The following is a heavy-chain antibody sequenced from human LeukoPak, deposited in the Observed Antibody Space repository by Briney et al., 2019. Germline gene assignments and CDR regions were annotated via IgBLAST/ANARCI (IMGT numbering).Heavy chain of an antibody. Sequence: SETLSLTCTVSGGSISSYYWSWIRQPAGRGLEWIGRIYSSGSTNYNPSLKSRVTMSVDTSKNQFSLKLSSVTATDTAVYYCARELVVVVADTIDYWGQGTLVTVSS. V-gene: IGHV4-4*07. J-gene: IGHJ4*02. CDR3: ARELVVVVADTIDY. CDR2: IYSSGST. D-gene: IGHD2-15*01. CDR1: GGSISSYY.